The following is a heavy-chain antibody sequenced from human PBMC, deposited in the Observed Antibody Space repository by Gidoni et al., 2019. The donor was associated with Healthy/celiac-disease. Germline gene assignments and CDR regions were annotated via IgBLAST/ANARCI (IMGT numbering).Heavy chain of an antibody. D-gene: IGHD6-19*01. V-gene: IGHV2-26*01. CDR3: ARGTYSSGWYYFDY. J-gene: IGHJ4*02. CDR2: IFSNDEK. Sequence: QVTLKESGPVLVKPTETLTLTCPVSGFSLSNARMGVSWIRQPPGKALEWLEHIFSNDEKSYSTSLKSRLTISKDTSKSQVVLTMTNMDPVDTATYYCARGTYSSGWYYFDYWGQGTLVTVSS. CDR1: GFSLSNARMG.